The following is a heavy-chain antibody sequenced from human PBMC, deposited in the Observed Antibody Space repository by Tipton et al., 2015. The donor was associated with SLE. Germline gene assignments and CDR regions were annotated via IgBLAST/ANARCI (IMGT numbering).Heavy chain of an antibody. J-gene: IGHJ6*02. Sequence: QSGAEVKKPGASVKVSCKTSGYTFNIYAMHWVRQAPGQRLEWMGWINAGNGDTKYSQKFQGRVTITRDTSASTAYMDLRSLRSEDTAVYYCAREYYHDSSGYYGMDVWGQGTTVTVSS. CDR3: AREYYHDSSGYYGMDV. CDR2: INAGNGDT. D-gene: IGHD3-22*01. V-gene: IGHV1-3*01. CDR1: GYTFNIYA.